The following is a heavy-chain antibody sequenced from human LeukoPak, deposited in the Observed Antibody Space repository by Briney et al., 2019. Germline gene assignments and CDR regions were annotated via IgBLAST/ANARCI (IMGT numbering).Heavy chain of an antibody. V-gene: IGHV4-59*01. CDR1: GGSISSYY. Sequence: SETLSLTCTVPGGSISSYYWSWIRQSPGKGLEWIGYSHYSGNTNYNPSLKSRVTTSVDTSKNQFSLKLSSVTAADTAVYYCARPLGDLLNWFDPWGQGTLVTVSS. D-gene: IGHD1-26*01. CDR2: SHYSGNT. CDR3: ARPLGDLLNWFDP. J-gene: IGHJ5*02.